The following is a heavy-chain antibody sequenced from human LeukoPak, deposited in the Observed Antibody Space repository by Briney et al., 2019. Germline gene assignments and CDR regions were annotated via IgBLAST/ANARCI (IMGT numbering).Heavy chain of an antibody. D-gene: IGHD6-19*01. CDR1: GYTFTSYY. V-gene: IGHV1-46*01. J-gene: IGHJ4*02. Sequence: ASVTVSFKASGYTFTSYYMHWVRQAPGQGLEWMGIINPSGGSTSYAQKFQGRVTMTRDTSTSTVYMELSSLRSEDTAVYYCARDGSFIAVAGTGHFDYWGQGTLVTVSS. CDR2: INPSGGST. CDR3: ARDGSFIAVAGTGHFDY.